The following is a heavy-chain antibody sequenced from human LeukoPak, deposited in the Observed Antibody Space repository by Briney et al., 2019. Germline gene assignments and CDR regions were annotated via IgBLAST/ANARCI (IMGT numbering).Heavy chain of an antibody. CDR1: GFTFSNYG. Sequence: GGSLRLSCAASGFTFSNYGMHWVRQAPGKGLEWVSYISYSGSTTSYADSVKGRFTISRDNAKNSLYLQMNSLRAEDTAVYYCARAGPPAFDPWGQGTLVTVSS. CDR2: ISYSGSTT. V-gene: IGHV3-48*04. J-gene: IGHJ5*02. CDR3: ARAGPPAFDP.